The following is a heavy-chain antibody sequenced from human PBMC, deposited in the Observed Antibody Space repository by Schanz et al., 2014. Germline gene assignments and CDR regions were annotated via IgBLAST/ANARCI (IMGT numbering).Heavy chain of an antibody. D-gene: IGHD4-17*01. V-gene: IGHV3-11*04. Sequence: PGGSLRLSCAASGFIFSDYYMAWIRQAPGKGPEYVSYISSGGTTTYHSDSVKGRFTISRDNAKNTLYLQMNTLRAEDTAVYYCARKMKLGVYGGKGHDSLDIWGQGTMVTVSS. CDR1: GFIFSDYY. CDR2: ISSGGTTT. CDR3: ARKMKLGVYGGKGHDSLDI. J-gene: IGHJ3*02.